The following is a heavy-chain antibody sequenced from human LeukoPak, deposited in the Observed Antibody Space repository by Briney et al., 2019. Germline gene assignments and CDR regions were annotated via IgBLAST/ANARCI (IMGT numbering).Heavy chain of an antibody. CDR3: ASSPTPTYYYDSSGYANFFDY. CDR1: GGSFSGYY. CDR2: INHSGST. V-gene: IGHV4-34*01. D-gene: IGHD3-22*01. J-gene: IGHJ4*02. Sequence: SETLSLTCAVYGGSFSGYYWSWIRQPPGKGLEWIGEINHSGSTNYNPSLKSRVTISVDTSKNQFSLKLSSVTAADTAVYYCASSPTPTYYYDSSGYANFFDYWGQGTLVTVSS.